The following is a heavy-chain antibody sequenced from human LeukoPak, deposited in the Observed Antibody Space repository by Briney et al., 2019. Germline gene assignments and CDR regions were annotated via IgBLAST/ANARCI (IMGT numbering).Heavy chain of an antibody. CDR1: GGSFSGYY. CDR3: ARGVDYYGV. D-gene: IGHD3-10*01. CDR2: INHSGRT. Sequence: SETLSLTCAVYGGSFSGYYWNWIRQPRGKGLEWIGEINHSGRTNYNPSLKSRVTISVDTSKKQFSLKLSSVTAADTAVYYCARGVDYYGVWGQGTLVTVSS. J-gene: IGHJ4*02. V-gene: IGHV4-34*01.